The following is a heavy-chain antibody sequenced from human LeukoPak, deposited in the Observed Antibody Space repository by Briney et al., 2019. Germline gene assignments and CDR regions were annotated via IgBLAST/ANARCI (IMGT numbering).Heavy chain of an antibody. J-gene: IGHJ4*02. CDR3: AKDLIGMFDY. V-gene: IGHV3-33*06. CDR1: GFTSRSYG. Sequence: PGGSLRLSCAASGFTSRSYGMHWVRQAPGKGLEWVAVIWYDGSNKYYADSVKGRFTISRDNSKNTLYLQMNSLRAEDTAVYYCAKDLIGMFDYWGQGTLVTVSS. CDR2: IWYDGSNK.